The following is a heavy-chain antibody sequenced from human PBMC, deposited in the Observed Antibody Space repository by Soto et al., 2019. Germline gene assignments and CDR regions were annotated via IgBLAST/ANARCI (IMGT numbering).Heavy chain of an antibody. J-gene: IGHJ1*01. CDR2: INPKNGGI. V-gene: IGHV1-2*02. Sequence: VQSGAEVRKPGASVKVSCRSSGYTFNDFYIHWVRQAPGQGLEWVGWINPKNGGINYAQKFQGRVNMTRETSVNTSYMDLNRLNFNDSAIYYCVRGQSVLYLDLWGRGTQITVSS. D-gene: IGHD1-1*01. CDR3: VRGQSVLYLDL. CDR1: GYTFNDFY.